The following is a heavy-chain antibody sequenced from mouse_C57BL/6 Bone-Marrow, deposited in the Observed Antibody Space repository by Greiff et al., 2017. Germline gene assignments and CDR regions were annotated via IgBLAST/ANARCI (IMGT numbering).Heavy chain of an antibody. J-gene: IGHJ3*01. Sequence: QVQLQQSGPGLVQPSQSLSITCTVSGFSLTSYGVHWVRQSPGKGLEWLGVIWSGGSTDYNAAFISRLSISKDNSKSQVFFKMNSLQADDTAIYYCASYDGYVPWFAYWGQGTLVTVSA. CDR3: ASYDGYVPWFAY. D-gene: IGHD2-3*01. CDR1: GFSLTSYG. V-gene: IGHV2-2*01. CDR2: IWSGGST.